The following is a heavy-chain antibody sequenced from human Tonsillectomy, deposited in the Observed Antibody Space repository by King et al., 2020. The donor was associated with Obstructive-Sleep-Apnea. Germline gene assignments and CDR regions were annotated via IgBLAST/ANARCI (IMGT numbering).Heavy chain of an antibody. CDR2: ISGSGGST. Sequence: VKLLESGGGLVQPGGSRRLSGAASGFTFSSYAMSWVRQAPGKGLEWVSAISGSGGSTYYAESVKGRFTISRDNSKNTLYLQMNSLRAEDTAVYYCAKDRPDYDILTGYYYYYYGMDVWGQGTTVTVSS. D-gene: IGHD3-9*01. CDR1: GFTFSSYA. V-gene: IGHV3-23*01. CDR3: AKDRPDYDILTGYYYYYYGMDV. J-gene: IGHJ6*02.